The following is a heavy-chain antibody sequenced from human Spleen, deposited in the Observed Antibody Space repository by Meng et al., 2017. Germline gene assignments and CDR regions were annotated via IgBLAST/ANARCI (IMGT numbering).Heavy chain of an antibody. CDR2: IYWDDDK. Sequence: SGPTLVKPTQTLTLTCTFSGFSFSTSGVGVGWIRQPPGKALEWLALIYWDDDKHYSLSLKSRLTITKDTSKNQVVLTMTNMDPVDTATYYCAHRRSYNGEFDYWGQGTLVTVSS. CDR3: AHRRSYNGEFDY. CDR1: GFSFSTSGVG. J-gene: IGHJ4*02. D-gene: IGHD3-10*01. V-gene: IGHV2-5*02.